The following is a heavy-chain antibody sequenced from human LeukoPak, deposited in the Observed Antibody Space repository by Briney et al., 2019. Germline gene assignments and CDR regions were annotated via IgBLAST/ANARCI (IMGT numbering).Heavy chain of an antibody. D-gene: IGHD3-22*01. CDR1: GGSISSGSYY. J-gene: IGHJ6*03. V-gene: IGHV4-61*01. Sequence: SETLSLTCTVSGGSISSGSYYWNWIRQPPGKGLEWIGYIYSSGTTNYNPSLRSRVSMSVDTSKNQFSLRLSSVTAADTAVYYCARSSVPYYYYNYSMDVWGNGTTVTVSS. CDR3: ARSSVPYYYYNYSMDV. CDR2: IYSSGTT.